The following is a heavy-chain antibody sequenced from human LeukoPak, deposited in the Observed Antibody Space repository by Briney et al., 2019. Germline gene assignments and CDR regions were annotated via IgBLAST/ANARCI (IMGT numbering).Heavy chain of an antibody. CDR2: TYYRSKWHN. CDR1: GDSVSGKSAA. CDR3: ARLVGGDIDC. V-gene: IGHV6-1*01. Sequence: SQTLSLTCALSGDSVSGKSAAWNWIRQSPSRGLKWLGRTYYRSKWHNDYAVSVKSRITINPATSKNQFSLQLNSVTPEDTAVYYCARLVGGDIDCWGRGTLVTVSS. D-gene: IGHD2-21*01. J-gene: IGHJ4*01.